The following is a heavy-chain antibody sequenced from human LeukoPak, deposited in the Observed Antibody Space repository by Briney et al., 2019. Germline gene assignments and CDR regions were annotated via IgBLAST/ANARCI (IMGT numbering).Heavy chain of an antibody. CDR1: GGTFSSYA. Sequence: SVKVSCKASGGTFSSYAISWVRQAPGQGLEWMGGIIPILGIANYAQKFQGRVTITADKSTSTAYMELSSLRSEDTAVYYCARDPKMTTLAPGAFDIWGQGTLVTVSS. CDR2: IIPILGIA. V-gene: IGHV1-69*10. CDR3: ARDPKMTTLAPGAFDI. D-gene: IGHD4-11*01. J-gene: IGHJ3*02.